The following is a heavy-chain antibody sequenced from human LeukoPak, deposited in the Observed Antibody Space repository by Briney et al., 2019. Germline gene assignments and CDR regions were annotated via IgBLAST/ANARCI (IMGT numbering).Heavy chain of an antibody. J-gene: IGHJ5*02. CDR3: ARDLSGSYGTVFDP. CDR2: IIPILGIA. CDR1: GGTFSSYA. D-gene: IGHD1-26*01. V-gene: IGHV1-69*04. Sequence: APVKVSCKASGGTFSSYAISWVRQAPGQGLEWMGRIIPILGIANYAQKFQGRVTITADKSTSTAYMELSSLRSEDTAVYYCARDLSGSYGTVFDPWGQGTLVTVSS.